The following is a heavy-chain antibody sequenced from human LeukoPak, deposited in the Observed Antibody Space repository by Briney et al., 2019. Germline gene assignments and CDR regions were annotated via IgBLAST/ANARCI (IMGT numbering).Heavy chain of an antibody. V-gene: IGHV3-30-3*01. Sequence: TGGSLRLSCAASGFTFSSYAMHWVRQAPGKGLEWVAVISYDGSNKYYADSVKGRFTISRDNSKNTLYLQMNSLRAEDTAVYYCAGTRRNSGDYFDYWGQGTLVTVSS. J-gene: IGHJ4*02. CDR1: GFTFSSYA. CDR2: ISYDGSNK. D-gene: IGHD3-10*01. CDR3: AGTRRNSGDYFDY.